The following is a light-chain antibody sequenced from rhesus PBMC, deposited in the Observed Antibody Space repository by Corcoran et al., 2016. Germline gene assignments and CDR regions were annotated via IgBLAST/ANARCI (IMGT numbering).Light chain of an antibody. CDR2: QAS. J-gene: IGKJ3*01. V-gene: IGKV1S6*01. Sequence: DIQMTQSPSSLSASVGDTVTITCRASQGISSWLAWYQQKPGKAPKLLIYQASSLQSGVPSRFSGSGYGTEFTLIISSLQPEDFATYYCQQYNRLPFTFGPGTKLDIK. CDR3: QQYNRLPFT. CDR1: QGISSW.